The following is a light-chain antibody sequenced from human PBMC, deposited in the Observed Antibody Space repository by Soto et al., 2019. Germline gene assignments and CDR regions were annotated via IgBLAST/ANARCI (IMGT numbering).Light chain of an antibody. CDR1: KSVTNNY. J-gene: IGKJ1*01. V-gene: IGKV3-20*01. Sequence: EIVLTQSPGTLSLFPGESPTLSSRPIKSVTNNYLAWYQQKPGQPPRPLIADASRRATGIPDRFSGSGSGTDFTLTISRLEPEDFAVYYCQQCARSPLTFGQGTKVEMK. CDR2: DAS. CDR3: QQCARSPLT.